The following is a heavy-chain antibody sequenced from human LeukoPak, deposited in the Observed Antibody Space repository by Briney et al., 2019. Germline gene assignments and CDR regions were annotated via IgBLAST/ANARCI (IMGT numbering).Heavy chain of an antibody. J-gene: IGHJ4*02. CDR3: AKERGSYDHFDY. Sequence: PGGSLRLSCAASGFTFSSYGMHWVRQAPGKGLEWVAFIRYDGSNKYYADSVKGRFTISRDNSKNTLYLQMNSLRAEDTAVYYCAKERGSYDHFDYWGQGTLVTVSS. D-gene: IGHD1-26*01. CDR2: IRYDGSNK. CDR1: GFTFSSYG. V-gene: IGHV3-30*02.